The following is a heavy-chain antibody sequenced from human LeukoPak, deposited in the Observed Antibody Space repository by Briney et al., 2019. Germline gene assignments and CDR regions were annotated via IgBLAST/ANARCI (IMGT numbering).Heavy chain of an antibody. CDR3: ARLNDSSGLDAFDI. CDR1: GGSISSCGYY. V-gene: IGHV4-31*03. Sequence: SSETLSLTCTVSGGSISSCGYYWSWIRQHPGKGLEWIGYIYYSGSTYYNPSLKSRVTISVDTSKNQFSLKLSSVTAADTAVYYCARLNDSSGLDAFDIWGQGTMVTVSS. D-gene: IGHD3-22*01. CDR2: IYYSGST. J-gene: IGHJ3*02.